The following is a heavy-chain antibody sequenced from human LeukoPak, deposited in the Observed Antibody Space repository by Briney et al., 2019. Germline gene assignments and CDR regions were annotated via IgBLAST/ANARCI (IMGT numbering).Heavy chain of an antibody. J-gene: IGHJ6*02. Sequence: GGSLRLSCAASGFTFSSYAMHWVRQAPGKGLEWVAVISYDGSNKYYADSVKGRFTTSRDNSKNTLYLQMNSLRAEDTAVYYCARAASYVVSYYYYGMDVWGQGTTVTVSS. CDR3: ARAASYVVSYYYYGMDV. V-gene: IGHV3-30-3*01. CDR2: ISYDGSNK. D-gene: IGHD3-22*01. CDR1: GFTFSSYA.